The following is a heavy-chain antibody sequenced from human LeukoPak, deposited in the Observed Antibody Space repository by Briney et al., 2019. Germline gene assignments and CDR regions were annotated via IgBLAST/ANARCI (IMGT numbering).Heavy chain of an antibody. CDR2: IFWNDDK. Sequence: SGPTLVNPTQTLTLTCTFSGFSLSTSGVGVGWIRQPPGKALEWLALIFWNDDKRYSPSLKSRLPITNDTSKNQVVLTMANMDPVDTGTYYCAHGTIAAGADNWGQGTLVTVSS. V-gene: IGHV2-5*01. D-gene: IGHD6-13*01. CDR1: GFSLSTSGVG. CDR3: AHGTIAAGADN. J-gene: IGHJ4*02.